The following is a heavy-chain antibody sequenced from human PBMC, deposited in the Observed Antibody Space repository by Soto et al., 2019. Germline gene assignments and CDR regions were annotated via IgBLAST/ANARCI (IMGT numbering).Heavy chain of an antibody. J-gene: IGHJ4*02. CDR1: VGGSFSSYY. CDR2: IYYSGST. CDR3: ARNRGNYFDY. V-gene: IGHV4-59*01. Sequence: PSETLSLTCTVSVGGSFSSYYWSWIRQPPGKGLEWIGYIYYSGSTNYNPSRKSRLTMSVHTAQNQFSLKVNSVTAADTAVYYCARNRGNYFDYWGQGMLVTVCS.